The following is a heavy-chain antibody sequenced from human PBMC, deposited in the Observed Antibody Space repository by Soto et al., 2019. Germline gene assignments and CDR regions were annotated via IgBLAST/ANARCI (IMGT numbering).Heavy chain of an antibody. V-gene: IGHV1-2*02. CDR3: AREAGTTGNYYFGMDV. CDR2: TNPSSGAT. Sequence: QVPLVQSGAEVKKPGASVKVSCQASGYTFIGHYLHWVRQAPGQGLEWLGWTNPSSGATNFAQKFQGRVTMTRDTSISTAYLELSRLRSDDTAVYYCAREAGTTGNYYFGMDVWGQGTTVTVSS. CDR1: GYTFIGHY. J-gene: IGHJ6*02. D-gene: IGHD1-7*01.